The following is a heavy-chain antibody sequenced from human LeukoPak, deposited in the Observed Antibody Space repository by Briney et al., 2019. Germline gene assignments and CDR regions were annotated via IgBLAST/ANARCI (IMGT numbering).Heavy chain of an antibody. CDR2: IYPGDSHS. CDR1: GYSFTNYW. D-gene: IGHD5-18*01. CDR3: ARRVSSGYSFGADY. V-gene: IGHV5-51*01. J-gene: IGHJ4*02. Sequence: GESLKISCKGSGYSFTNYWIGWVRQMPGKGLEWMGLIYPGDSHSTYSPSFRGQVIISADKSISTAYLQWSSLKASDTAMYYCARRVSSGYSFGADYWGQGTLVTVSS.